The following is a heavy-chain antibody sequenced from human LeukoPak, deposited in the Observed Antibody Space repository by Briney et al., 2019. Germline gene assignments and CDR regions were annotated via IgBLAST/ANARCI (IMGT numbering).Heavy chain of an antibody. CDR1: GFTFSSYS. V-gene: IGHV3-21*01. J-gene: IGHJ4*02. Sequence: GGSLRLSCAASGFTFSSYSMNWVRHAPGKGLEWVSSISSSSSYIYYADSVKGRFTISRDNAKNSLYLQMNSLRAEDTAVYYCARDLANQLDDYWGQGTLVTVSS. CDR3: ARDLANQLDDY. D-gene: IGHD2-2*01. CDR2: ISSSSSYI.